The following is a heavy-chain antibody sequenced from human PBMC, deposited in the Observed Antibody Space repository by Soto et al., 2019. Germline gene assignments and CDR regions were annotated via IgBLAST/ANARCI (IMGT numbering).Heavy chain of an antibody. D-gene: IGHD3-3*01. V-gene: IGHV4-61*01. CDR3: ERGMYTSGWDLEL. CDR2: ILHSGSP. Sequence: SETLSLTCPVSGGSVSSATYFWSWVREPPGGGLEWSAYILHSGSPRYNPSLKSRVTISLRTYKTQFSLRLSSVTAADTALYYCERGMYTSGWDLELWGQGIVVT. J-gene: IGHJ4*02. CDR1: GGSVSSATYF.